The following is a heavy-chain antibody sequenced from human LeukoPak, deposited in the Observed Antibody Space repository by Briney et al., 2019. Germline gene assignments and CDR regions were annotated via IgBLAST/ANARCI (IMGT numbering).Heavy chain of an antibody. CDR2: INHSGST. D-gene: IGHD6-13*01. V-gene: IGHV4-34*01. Sequence: SETLSLTCAVYGGSFSGYYWSWIRQPPGKGLEWIGEINHSGSTNYNPSLKSRVTISVDTSKNQFSLKLSSVTAADTAVYYCASLAAARNFDYWGQGTLVTVSS. CDR1: GGSFSGYY. J-gene: IGHJ4*02. CDR3: ASLAAARNFDY.